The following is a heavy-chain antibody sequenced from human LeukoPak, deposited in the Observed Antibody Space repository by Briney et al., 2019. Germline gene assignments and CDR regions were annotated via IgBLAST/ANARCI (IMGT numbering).Heavy chain of an antibody. V-gene: IGHV4-30-2*01. D-gene: IGHD3-10*01. CDR2: IYHSGST. J-gene: IGHJ5*02. CDR1: GGSISSGGYS. CDR3: ARDRRGRGFDP. Sequence: SETLFLTCAVSGGSISSGGYSWSWIRQPPGKGLEWIGYIYHSGSTYYNPSLKSRVTISVDRSKNQFSLKLSSVTAADTAVYYCARDRRGRGFDPWGQGTLVTVSS.